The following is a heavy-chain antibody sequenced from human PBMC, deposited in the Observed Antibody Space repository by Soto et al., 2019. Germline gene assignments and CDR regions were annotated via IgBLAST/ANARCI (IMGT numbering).Heavy chain of an antibody. V-gene: IGHV1-69*02. D-gene: IGHD1-26*01. CDR2: IIPILGIA. CDR1: GGTFSSYT. CDR3: ARGPLSGGYRFDY. Sequence: SVKVSCKASGGTFSSYTISWVRQAPGQGLEWMGRIIPILGIANYAQKFQGRVTITADKSTSTAYMELSSLRSEGTAVYYCARGPLSGGYRFDYWGQGTLVTVSS. J-gene: IGHJ4*02.